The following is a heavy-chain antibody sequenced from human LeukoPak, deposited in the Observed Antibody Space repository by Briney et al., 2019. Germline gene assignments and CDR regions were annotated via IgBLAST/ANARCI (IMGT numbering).Heavy chain of an antibody. CDR1: GGTFSSYA. V-gene: IGHV1-69*05. Sequence: RWASVKVSCKASGGTFSSYAISWVRQAPGQGLEWKGGIIPIFGTANYAQKFQGRVTITTDESTSTAYMELSSLRSEDTAVYYCAKPPDQLLWGFADYWGQGTLVTVSS. J-gene: IGHJ4*02. D-gene: IGHD2-2*01. CDR2: IIPIFGTA. CDR3: AKPPDQLLWGFADY.